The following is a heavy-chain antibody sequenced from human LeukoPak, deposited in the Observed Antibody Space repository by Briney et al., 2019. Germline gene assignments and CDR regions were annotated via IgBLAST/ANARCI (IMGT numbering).Heavy chain of an antibody. J-gene: IGHJ4*02. D-gene: IGHD2-2*01. V-gene: IGHV4-4*07. CDR3: ARNRPAAEFDY. CDR2: IYTSGST. Sequence: SETLTLTCTVSGGSISSYYWSWSRQPAGKGLEWIGRIYTSGSTNYNPSLKSRVTMSVDTSKNQFSLKLSSVTAADTAVYYCARNRPAAEFDYWGQGTLVTVSS. CDR1: GGSISSYY.